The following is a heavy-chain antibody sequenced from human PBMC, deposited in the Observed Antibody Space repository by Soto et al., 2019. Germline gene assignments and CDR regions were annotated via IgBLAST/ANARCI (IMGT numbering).Heavy chain of an antibody. CDR2: IRSKAYGGTT. D-gene: IGHD6-13*01. CDR3: TSGIAAAGSLVDY. Sequence: GSLRLSCTAAGFTFGDYAMSWFRQAPGKGLEWVGFIRSKAYGGTTEYAASVKGRFTTSRDDSKSIAYLQMNSLKTEDTAVYYCTSGIAAAGSLVDYWGQGTLVTVSS. J-gene: IGHJ4*02. V-gene: IGHV3-49*03. CDR1: GFTFGDYA.